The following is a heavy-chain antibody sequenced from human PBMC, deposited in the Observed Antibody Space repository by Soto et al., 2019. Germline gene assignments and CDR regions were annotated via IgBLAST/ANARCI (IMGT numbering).Heavy chain of an antibody. CDR2: IWYDGSYT. CDR1: GFPFDRYA. J-gene: IGHJ3*01. Sequence: QVHLAESGGGVVQPGTSLRISCAASGFPFDRYAIHWVRQAPGKGLEWVAAIWYDGSYTYYGESVKGRFLISRDNSKNTVFLEMNSLRAADAAVYFCAKGKIAVAAGAFDSLGPGTRVIVSS. V-gene: IGHV3-33*03. CDR3: AKGKIAVAAGAFDS. D-gene: IGHD6-19*01.